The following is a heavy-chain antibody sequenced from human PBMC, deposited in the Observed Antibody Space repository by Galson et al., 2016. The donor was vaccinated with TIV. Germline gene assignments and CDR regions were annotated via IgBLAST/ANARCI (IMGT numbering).Heavy chain of an antibody. CDR2: ISHDGSNH. CDR3: ARAFNHWDFDY. CDR1: GFTFSNYA. D-gene: IGHD1-14*01. V-gene: IGHV3-30*04. J-gene: IGHJ4*02. Sequence: SLRLSCAASGFTFSNYAMHWVRQAPGKGPEWVAVISHDGSNHFFPDSVKGRFTMSRDTSNNTVYLQMNSLKPEDTSVYYCARAFNHWDFDYWGQGTLVTVSS.